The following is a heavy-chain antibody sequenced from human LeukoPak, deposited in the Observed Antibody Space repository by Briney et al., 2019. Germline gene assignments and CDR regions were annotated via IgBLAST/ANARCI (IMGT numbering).Heavy chain of an antibody. J-gene: IGHJ6*02. V-gene: IGHV4-59*08. CDR2: IYYSGST. Sequence: SETLSLTCTVSGGSISSYYWSWIRQPPGKGLEWIGYIYYSGSTNYNPSLKSRVTISVDTSKNQFALKLSSVTAADTAVYYCARHGSNEGYYYYGMDVWGQGTTVTVSS. D-gene: IGHD2-15*01. CDR1: GGSISSYY. CDR3: ARHGSNEGYYYYGMDV.